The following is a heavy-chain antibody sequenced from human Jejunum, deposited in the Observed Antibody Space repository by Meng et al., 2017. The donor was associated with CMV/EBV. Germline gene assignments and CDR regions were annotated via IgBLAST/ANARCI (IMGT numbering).Heavy chain of an antibody. Sequence: KSSEYTLTVYYLHWVRQAPGQGLEWMGRINPNSGATGYAQRFQCRVTMTRDTSISTVYIELTSLRSDDTAMYYCERDLLGSLNWFDPWGQGALVTVSS. CDR3: ERDLLGSLNWFDP. V-gene: IGHV1-2*06. J-gene: IGHJ5*02. CDR2: INPNSGAT. D-gene: IGHD2-15*01. CDR1: EYTLTVYY.